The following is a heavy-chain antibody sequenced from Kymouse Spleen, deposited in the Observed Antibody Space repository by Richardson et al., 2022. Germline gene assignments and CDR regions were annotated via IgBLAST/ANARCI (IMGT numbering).Heavy chain of an antibody. CDR1: GGSFSGYY. Sequence: QVQLQQWGAGLLKPSETLSLTCAVYGGSFSGYYWSWIRQPPGKGLEWIGEINHSGSTNYNPSLKSRVTISVDTSKNQFSLKLSSVTAADTAVYYCARSIAARRGYFDYWGQGTLVTVSS. CDR2: INHSGST. V-gene: IGHV4-34*01. D-gene: IGHD6-6*01. J-gene: IGHJ4*02. CDR3: ARSIAARRGYFDY.